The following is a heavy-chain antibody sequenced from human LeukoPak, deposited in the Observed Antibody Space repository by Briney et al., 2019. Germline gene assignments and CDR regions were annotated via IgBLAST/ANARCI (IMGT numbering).Heavy chain of an antibody. J-gene: IGHJ4*02. CDR2: IYYSGSN. V-gene: IGHV4-30-4*08. D-gene: IGHD4-11*01. Sequence: TLSLTCTVSGGSISSSDYYWCWILQPPGKGLEWIGFIYYSGSNYYNPSLKSRVTLSVDTSKNQFSLKLSSVTAADTAVYYCARGQLQNYFDDWGQGTLVTVSS. CDR3: ARGQLQNYFDD. CDR1: GGSISSSDYY.